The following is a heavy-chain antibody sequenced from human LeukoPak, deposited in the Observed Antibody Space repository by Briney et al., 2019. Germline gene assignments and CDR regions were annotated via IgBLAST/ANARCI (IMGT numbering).Heavy chain of an antibody. V-gene: IGHV3-48*04. Sequence: GGSLRLSCAASGFTFSSYSMNWVRQAPGKGLEWVSYISSGGSTIYYADSVKGRFTISRDNAKNSLYLQMNSLRAEDTAVYYCASQTYYYDSSGYSDFWGQGTLVTVAS. CDR2: ISSGGSTI. CDR1: GFTFSSYS. D-gene: IGHD3-22*01. J-gene: IGHJ4*02. CDR3: ASQTYYYDSSGYSDF.